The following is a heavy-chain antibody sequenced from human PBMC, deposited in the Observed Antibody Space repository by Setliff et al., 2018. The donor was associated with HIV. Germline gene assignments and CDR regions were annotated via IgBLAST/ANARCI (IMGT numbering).Heavy chain of an antibody. J-gene: IGHJ4*02. V-gene: IGHV3-23*01. Sequence: GGSLRLSCAASGFTFTTDAMNWVRQAPGKGLEWVSSITESGGTYYADSVKGRFTISRDTSKNTVYLQMNSLTSEDTAIYYCAKDRKLVVTATNYLFDYWGQGTLVTVSS. D-gene: IGHD2-15*01. CDR1: GFTFTTDA. CDR3: AKDRKLVVTATNYLFDY. CDR2: ITESGGT.